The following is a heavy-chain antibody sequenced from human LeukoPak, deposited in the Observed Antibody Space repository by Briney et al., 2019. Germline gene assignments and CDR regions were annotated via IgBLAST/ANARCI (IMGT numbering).Heavy chain of an antibody. Sequence: GGSLRLSCAASGFTVTDYNMNWVRQAPGKGLEWVSSISSSSTYIYYADSVKGRFTVSRDNAKNSLYLQMNSLSAEDTAVYYCARDRHFDFWGQGTLVTVSS. V-gene: IGHV3-21*01. J-gene: IGHJ4*02. CDR1: GFTVTDYN. CDR2: ISSSSTYI. CDR3: ARDRHFDF.